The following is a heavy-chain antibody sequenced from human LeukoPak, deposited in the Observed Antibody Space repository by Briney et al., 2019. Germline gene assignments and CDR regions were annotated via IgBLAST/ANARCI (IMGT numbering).Heavy chain of an antibody. CDR2: IYYSGST. Sequence: KPSETLSLTCAVSGGSIRSGGYSWSWIRQPPGEGLEWIGYIYYSGSTYYNPSLKSRVTISVDTSKNQFSLKLSSVTAADTAVYYCARAAVWFGELLSPGFDYWGQGTLVTVSS. V-gene: IGHV4-30-4*07. D-gene: IGHD3-10*01. J-gene: IGHJ4*02. CDR3: ARAAVWFGELLSPGFDY. CDR1: GGSIRSGGYS.